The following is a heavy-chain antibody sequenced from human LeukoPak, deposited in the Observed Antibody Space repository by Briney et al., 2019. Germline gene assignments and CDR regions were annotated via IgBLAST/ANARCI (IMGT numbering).Heavy chain of an antibody. J-gene: IGHJ4*02. CDR2: IKQDASEK. D-gene: IGHD6-19*01. CDR3: ARDMGPNSSGWYSAVDY. V-gene: IGHV3-7*01. CDR1: GFTFTNYF. Sequence: GGSLRLSCAASGFTFTNYFMTWVRQAPGKGLEWVANIKQDASEKYYVDSVKGRFTISRDNAKNSLYLQMNSLRAEDTAVYYCARDMGPNSSGWYSAVDYWGQGTLVTVSS.